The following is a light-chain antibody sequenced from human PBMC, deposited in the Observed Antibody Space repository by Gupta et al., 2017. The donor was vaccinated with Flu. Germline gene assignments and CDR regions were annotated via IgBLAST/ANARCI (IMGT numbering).Light chain of an antibody. Sequence: QSVLSHPTSSAETPGQRVTTSCSGGNSTIGTNIVSCYQHLPVTAPKLLIYRNTQRPSGLPDRFSGSKSGPAASLAISGLQAEDEADYYSATCDDIRNGWVFGGGTKVTVL. CDR3: ATCDDIRNGWV. CDR1: NSTIGTNI. CDR2: RNT. V-gene: IGLV1-44*01. J-gene: IGLJ3*02.